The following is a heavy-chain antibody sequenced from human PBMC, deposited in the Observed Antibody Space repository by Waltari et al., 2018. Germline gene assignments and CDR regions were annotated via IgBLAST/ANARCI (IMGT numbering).Heavy chain of an antibody. D-gene: IGHD3-22*01. Sequence: EVKLVESGGGLVQPGESLRLSCAASGFTFKNYWMTWVRQAPGKGLGWVANINQGGSAKFYVDSVKGRFTISRDDAKNSLYLQMNSLRAEYMAVYYCARVAYDSWNFDFWGQGTMVTVSS. CDR2: INQGGSAK. J-gene: IGHJ3*01. V-gene: IGHV3-7*01. CDR1: GFTFKNYW. CDR3: ARVAYDSWNFDF.